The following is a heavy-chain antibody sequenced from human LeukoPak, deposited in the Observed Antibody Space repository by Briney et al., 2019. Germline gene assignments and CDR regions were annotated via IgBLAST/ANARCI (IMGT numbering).Heavy chain of an antibody. J-gene: IGHJ6*03. V-gene: IGHV1-69*05. CDR2: IIPIFGTA. Sequence: SVKLSCKASGVTFSSYAISWVRQAPGQGLEWMGGIIPIFGTANYAQKFQGRVTITTDESTSTAYMELSSLRSEDTAVYYCAVPSGYCSSTSCYTDYYYYYMDVWGKGTTVTVS. CDR3: AVPSGYCSSTSCYTDYYYYYMDV. CDR1: GVTFSSYA. D-gene: IGHD2-2*02.